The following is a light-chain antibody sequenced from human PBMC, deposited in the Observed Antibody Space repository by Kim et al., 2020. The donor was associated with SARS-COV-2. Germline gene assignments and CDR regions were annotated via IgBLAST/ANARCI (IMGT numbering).Light chain of an antibody. CDR1: HSVSSSY. J-gene: IGKJ4*01. CDR3: QQYGSSPLT. Sequence: SPGARASLSCRASHSVSSSYLAWYQQKPGQAPRLLIYGASSRATGIPDRFSGSGSRTDFTLTISRLEPEDVAVYYCQQYGSSPLTFGGGTKVDIK. V-gene: IGKV3-20*01. CDR2: GAS.